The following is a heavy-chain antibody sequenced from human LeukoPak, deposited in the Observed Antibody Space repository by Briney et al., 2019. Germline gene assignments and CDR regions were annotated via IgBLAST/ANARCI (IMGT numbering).Heavy chain of an antibody. Sequence: PSETLSLTCTVSGGSISSGGYYWSWMRQHPGKGLEWIGYIYYSGSTYYNPSLKSRVTISLDTSTNQFSLKLSSVTAADTAVYYCARRNGYYDSSGYRYWGQGTLVTVSS. J-gene: IGHJ4*02. CDR3: ARRNGYYDSSGYRY. D-gene: IGHD3-22*01. CDR1: GGSISSGGYY. V-gene: IGHV4-31*03. CDR2: IYYSGST.